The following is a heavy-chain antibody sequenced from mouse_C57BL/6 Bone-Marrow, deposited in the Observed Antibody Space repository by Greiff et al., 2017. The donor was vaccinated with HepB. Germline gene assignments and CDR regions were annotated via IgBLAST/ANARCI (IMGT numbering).Heavy chain of an antibody. V-gene: IGHV1-64*01. Sequence: QVQLKESGAELVKPGASVKLSCKASGYTFTSYWMHWVKQRPGQGLEWIGMIHPNSGSTNYNEKFKSKATLTVDKSSSTAYMQLSSLTSEDSAVYYCAGDSSGYVDYFDYWGQGTTLTVSS. CDR1: GYTFTSYW. CDR2: IHPNSGST. J-gene: IGHJ2*01. D-gene: IGHD3-2*02. CDR3: AGDSSGYVDYFDY.